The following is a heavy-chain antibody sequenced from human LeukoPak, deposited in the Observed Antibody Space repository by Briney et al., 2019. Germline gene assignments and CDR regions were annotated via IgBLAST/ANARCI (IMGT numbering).Heavy chain of an antibody. Sequence: PGRSLRLSCAASGFTFDDYAMHWVRQAPGKGLEWVSGISWNSGSIGYADSVKGRFTISRDNAKNSLYLQMNSLRAEDTALYYCAKDRGPHSEPDAFDIWGQGTMVTVSS. CDR2: ISWNSGSI. CDR1: GFTFDDYA. D-gene: IGHD1-14*01. CDR3: AKDRGPHSEPDAFDI. V-gene: IGHV3-9*01. J-gene: IGHJ3*02.